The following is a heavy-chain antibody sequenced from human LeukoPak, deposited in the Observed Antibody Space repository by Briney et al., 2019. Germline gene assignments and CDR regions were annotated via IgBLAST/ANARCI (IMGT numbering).Heavy chain of an antibody. CDR3: ARLPEAFRFDY. V-gene: IGHV5-51*01. CDR2: IYPGDSDT. J-gene: IGHJ4*02. CDR1: GYIYTSYW. Sequence: NRGESLKISCNSSGYIYTSYWIGWVRQMPGKGLEWMGVIYPGDSDTRYSPSFQGQVTISADKSISTAYLQWSSLKASDTAMYYCARLPEAFRFDYWGQGTLVTVSS.